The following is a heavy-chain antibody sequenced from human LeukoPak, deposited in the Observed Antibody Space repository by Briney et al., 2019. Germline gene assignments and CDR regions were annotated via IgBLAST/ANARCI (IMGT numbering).Heavy chain of an antibody. CDR1: DYSISSGYY. CDR3: ARSKGINYESSGYLDY. J-gene: IGHJ4*02. Sequence: SETLSLTCTVSDYSISSGYYWGWIRQPPGKGLEWIGISDYSGITFYKSSLKSRVTISVDMSKNQFSLRLSSVTAADTAVYYCARSKGINYESSGYLDYWGQGTLVTVSS. CDR2: SDYSGIT. V-gene: IGHV4-38-2*02. D-gene: IGHD3-22*01.